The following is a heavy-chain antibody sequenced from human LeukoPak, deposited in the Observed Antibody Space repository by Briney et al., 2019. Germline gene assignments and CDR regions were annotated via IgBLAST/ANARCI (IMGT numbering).Heavy chain of an antibody. D-gene: IGHD2-21*02. CDR2: IDGSGVTT. V-gene: IGHV3-23*01. J-gene: IGHJ5*01. Sequence: GGSLRLSRAASGFAFGNFGMTWVPQAPGKGLEWVSAIDGSGVTTYYADSVKGRFTISRDNCKNTLLLQMNSPRAEDSAVYYCAKGGHPAVVTTRFDSWGQGTLVTVSS. CDR1: GFAFGNFG. CDR3: AKGGHPAVVTTRFDS.